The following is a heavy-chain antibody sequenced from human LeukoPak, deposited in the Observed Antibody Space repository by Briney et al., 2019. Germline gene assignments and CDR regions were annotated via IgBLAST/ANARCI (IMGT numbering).Heavy chain of an antibody. D-gene: IGHD2-2*01. J-gene: IGHJ5*02. Sequence: SQTLSLTCAISGDSVSGNSVTWNWIRQSPSRGLEWLGRTYYRSTWYNDYAVSVRGRITVNPDTSKNQFSLHLNSVTPEDTAVYYCARRLTQYDCFDPWGQGILVTVSS. CDR2: TYYRSTWYN. CDR3: ARRLTQYDCFDP. V-gene: IGHV6-1*01. CDR1: GDSVSGNSVT.